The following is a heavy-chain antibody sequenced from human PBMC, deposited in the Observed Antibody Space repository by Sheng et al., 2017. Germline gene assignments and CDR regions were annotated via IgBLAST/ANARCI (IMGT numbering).Heavy chain of an antibody. CDR2: SRYKAKSYTT. CDR1: GFTFSDHY. CDR3: ARAEADPSDYYMDV. V-gene: IGHV3-72*01. J-gene: IGHJ6*03. Sequence: EVQLVESGGGLVQPGGSLRLSCTASGFTFSDHYMDWVRQAPGKGLEWVGRSRYKAKSYTTEYAASVNGRFTISRHDSENSVYLQMNSLKTEDTAVYYCARAEADPSDYYMDVWGKGTTVTVSS. D-gene: IGHD2-15*01.